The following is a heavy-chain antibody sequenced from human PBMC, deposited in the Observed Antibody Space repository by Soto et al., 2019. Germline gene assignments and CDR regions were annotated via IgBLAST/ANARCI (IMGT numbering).Heavy chain of an antibody. J-gene: IGHJ6*02. D-gene: IGHD4-17*01. Sequence: GGSLRLSCGASGFTFSDYWMSWVRQAPGKGLEWVANIKQDGNERYYADSVKGRFTISRDSAQNSLYLQMNSLRAEDTAVYCCARVRYGGNSDYYYAMDVWGQGTTVTVSS. CDR1: GFTFSDYW. CDR2: IKQDGNER. V-gene: IGHV3-7*03. CDR3: ARVRYGGNSDYYYAMDV.